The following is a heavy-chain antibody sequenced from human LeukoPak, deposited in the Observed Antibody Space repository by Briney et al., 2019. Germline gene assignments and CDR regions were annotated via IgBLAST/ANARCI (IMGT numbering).Heavy chain of an antibody. D-gene: IGHD3-10*01. Sequence: GESLKISCKGSGYSFTTYWITWVRQMPGKGLEWMGRIDPSDSYANYNPSFKGHVTISADESIDTAYLQWSSLKTSDTAIYYCARDYYGSNWGQGTLVTVSS. V-gene: IGHV5-10-1*01. J-gene: IGHJ4*02. CDR3: ARDYYGSN. CDR2: IDPSDSYA. CDR1: GYSFTTYW.